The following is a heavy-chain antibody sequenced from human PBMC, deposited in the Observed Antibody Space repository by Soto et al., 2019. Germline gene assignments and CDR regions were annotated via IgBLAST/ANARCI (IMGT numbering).Heavy chain of an antibody. J-gene: IGHJ4*02. CDR1: GFTLSNAW. D-gene: IGHD3-10*01. Sequence: EVQLVESGGGLVKPGGSLRLSCAASGFTLSNAWMSWVRQAPGKGLEWVGRIKSKTDGGTTDYPTPVKGRFTISRDDLKNKLYPEMNILKTEATAVYYCTPQLLWFGDDYWGQGTLVTVSS. CDR3: TPQLLWFGDDY. V-gene: IGHV3-15*01. CDR2: IKSKTDGGTT.